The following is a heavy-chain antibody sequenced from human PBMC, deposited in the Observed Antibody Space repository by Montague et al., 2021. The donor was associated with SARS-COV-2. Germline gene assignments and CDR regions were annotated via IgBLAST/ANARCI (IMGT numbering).Heavy chain of an antibody. CDR2: ISGFGGGT. CDR3: AKSFSGTRNWFDI. V-gene: IGHV3-23*01. D-gene: IGHD1-14*01. CDR1: EFIFTNYG. J-gene: IGHJ5*02. Sequence: SLRLSCAASEFIFTNYGMNWVRRAPGKGLESVAGISGFGGGTYYSDSVKGRFTISRATSNSTLFLQMDGLRAEDTAIYYCAKSFSGTRNWFDIWGQGTLVTVSP.